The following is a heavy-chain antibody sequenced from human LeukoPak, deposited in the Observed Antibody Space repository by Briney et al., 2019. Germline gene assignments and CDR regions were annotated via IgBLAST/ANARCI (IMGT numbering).Heavy chain of an antibody. V-gene: IGHV3-11*04. CDR3: ARDRGGTTVTYFVDN. Sequence: GGSLRLSCAASGFTFSDYYMSWIRQAPGKGLEWVSYISSSGSTIYSSDSVKGRFTISRDNAKNSMYLQMNSLRVEDTAVYYCARDRGGTTVTYFVDNWGQGTLVTVSS. CDR1: GFTFSDYY. CDR2: ISSSGSTI. D-gene: IGHD4-17*01. J-gene: IGHJ4*02.